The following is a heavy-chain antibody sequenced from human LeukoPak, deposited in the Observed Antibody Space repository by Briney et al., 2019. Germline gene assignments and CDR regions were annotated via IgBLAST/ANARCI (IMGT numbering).Heavy chain of an antibody. CDR2: INRDGSST. D-gene: IGHD2-21*02. Sequence: PGGSLRLSCAVSGFPLSNYWMHWVRQGPGKGPVWVSRINRDGSSTDYADSVKGRFTISRDNAKNTLYLQMNSLRAEDTAVYYCARGRGVTAIYFDYWGQGTLVTVSS. V-gene: IGHV3-74*01. CDR3: ARGRGVTAIYFDY. J-gene: IGHJ4*02. CDR1: GFPLSNYW.